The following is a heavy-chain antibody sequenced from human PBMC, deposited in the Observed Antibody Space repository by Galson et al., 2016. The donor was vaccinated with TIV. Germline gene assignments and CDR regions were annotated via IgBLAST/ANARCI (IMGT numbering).Heavy chain of an antibody. CDR3: AKIGQEHDAFDI. CDR2: MNPNSGGT. D-gene: IGHD1/OR15-1a*01. CDR1: GYTFTSYD. Sequence: SVKVSCKASGYTFTSYDINWVRQATGQGLEWMGWMNPNSGGTMYAQKFQGWVTMTRDTSITTAYMELSRLKSDDTAVYYCAKIGQEHDAFDIWGQGTMVTVFS. V-gene: IGHV1-2*04. J-gene: IGHJ3*02.